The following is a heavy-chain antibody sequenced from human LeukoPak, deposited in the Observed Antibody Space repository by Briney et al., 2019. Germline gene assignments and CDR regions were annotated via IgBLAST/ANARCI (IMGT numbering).Heavy chain of an antibody. CDR1: GYTFTGYY. CDR2: INPNSGGT. J-gene: IGHJ5*02. CDR3: ARGSVAYCSGGSCYSFGFDP. V-gene: IGHV1-2*02. D-gene: IGHD2-15*01. Sequence: ASVKVSCKASGYTFTGYYMHWVRQAPGQGLEWMGWINPNSGGTNYAQKFQGRVTMTRDTSISTAYMELSSLRSEDTAVYYCARGSVAYCSGGSCYSFGFDPWGQGTLVTVSS.